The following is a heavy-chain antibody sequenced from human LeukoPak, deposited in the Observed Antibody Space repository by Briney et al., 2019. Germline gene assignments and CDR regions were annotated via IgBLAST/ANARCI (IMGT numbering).Heavy chain of an antibody. D-gene: IGHD6-19*01. J-gene: IGHJ3*02. Sequence: GGSLRLSCAASGFTFSSYAMSWVRQAPGKGLEWVSAISGSGGSTYYADSVKGRFTISRDDSKNTLYLQMNSLRAEDTAVYYCAKRSSGWYSAFDIWGQGTMVTVSS. CDR3: AKRSSGWYSAFDI. CDR1: GFTFSSYA. V-gene: IGHV3-23*01. CDR2: ISGSGGST.